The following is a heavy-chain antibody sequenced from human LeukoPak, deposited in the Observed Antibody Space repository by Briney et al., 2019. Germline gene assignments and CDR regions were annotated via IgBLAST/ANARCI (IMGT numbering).Heavy chain of an antibody. J-gene: IGHJ4*02. CDR1: GFTFSSYA. D-gene: IGHD2-21*01. CDR3: AKAQGDSFFDS. CDR2: ISDSGGRT. V-gene: IGHV3-23*01. Sequence: GRSLRLSCAASGFTFSSYAMSWVHQAPGKGLEWVSTISDSGGRTYSADSVRGRFTISRDSSKSTLYLQMDSLRAEDTAVYFCAKAQGDSFFDSWGQGTLVTVSS.